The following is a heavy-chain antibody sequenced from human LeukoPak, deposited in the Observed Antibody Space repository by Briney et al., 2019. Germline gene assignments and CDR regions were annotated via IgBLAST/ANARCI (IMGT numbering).Heavy chain of an antibody. V-gene: IGHV3-23*01. CDR2: ISGSGGST. CDR1: GFTFSSYA. D-gene: IGHD3-3*01. Sequence: GGSLRLSCAASGFTFSSYAMSWVRQAPGKGLEWVSAISGSGGSTYYADSVKGRYTISRDNSENTLYLQMNSLRAEDTAVYYCAKDYDFWSGYYLSHFDYWGQGTLVTVSS. J-gene: IGHJ4*02. CDR3: AKDYDFWSGYYLSHFDY.